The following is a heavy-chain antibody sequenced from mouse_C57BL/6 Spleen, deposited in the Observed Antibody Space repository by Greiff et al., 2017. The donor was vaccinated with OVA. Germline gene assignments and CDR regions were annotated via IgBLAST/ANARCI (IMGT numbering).Heavy chain of an antibody. Sequence: QVQLQQSGPELVKPGASVKISCKASGYSFTSYYIHWVKQRPGQGLAWIGWIYPGSGNTKYNEKFKGKATLTADTSSSTAYMQLSSLTSEDSAVYYCARGTMGLRPHWYFDVWGTGTTVTVSS. CDR3: ARGTMGLRPHWYFDV. CDR1: GYSFTSYY. J-gene: IGHJ1*03. D-gene: IGHD2-4*01. CDR2: IYPGSGNT. V-gene: IGHV1-66*01.